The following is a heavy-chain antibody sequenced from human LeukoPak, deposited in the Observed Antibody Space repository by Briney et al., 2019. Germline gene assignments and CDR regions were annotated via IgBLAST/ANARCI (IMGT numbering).Heavy chain of an antibody. D-gene: IGHD3-3*01. CDR2: INHSGST. CDR3: ARAFTIFGVVIRYYFDY. Sequence: SETLSLTCAVYGGSFSGYYWSWIRQPPGKGLEWIGEINHSGSTNYNPSLKSRVTISVDTSKNQFSLKLSSVTAADTAVYYCARAFTIFGVVIRYYFDYWGQGTLVTVSS. V-gene: IGHV4-34*01. CDR1: GGSFSGYY. J-gene: IGHJ4*02.